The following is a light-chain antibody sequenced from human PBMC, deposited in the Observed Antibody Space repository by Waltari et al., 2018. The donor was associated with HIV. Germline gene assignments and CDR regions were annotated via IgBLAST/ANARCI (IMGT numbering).Light chain of an antibody. CDR3: MQGKYFLS. CDR1: QSLESADGNIY. CDR2: KVS. V-gene: IGKV2-30*01. J-gene: IGKJ4*01. Sequence: VVMTQFPPSLRVTLGQAASISCRSSQSLESADGNIYSNWFHQRPSPPPMLLLYKVSKQNSGVPGRSSGRWSYTYFTPENRGVEAEDVGLYFYMQGKYFLSFGGGTKVEV.